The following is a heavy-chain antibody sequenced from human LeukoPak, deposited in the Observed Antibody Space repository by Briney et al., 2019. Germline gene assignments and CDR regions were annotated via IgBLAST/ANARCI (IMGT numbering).Heavy chain of an antibody. V-gene: IGHV1-2*02. CDR1: GHTFTGYY. CDR2: INPKSGGT. CDR3: ARGSLIVVGDFDS. D-gene: IGHD3-22*01. Sequence: ASVKVSCKASGHTFTGYYIHWVRQAPGQGLEWMGWINPKSGGTNHAEKFQGRVTMTSDTSISTAYMEVSRLRSDDTAVYYCARGSLIVVGDFDSWGQGTLVTVSS. J-gene: IGHJ4*02.